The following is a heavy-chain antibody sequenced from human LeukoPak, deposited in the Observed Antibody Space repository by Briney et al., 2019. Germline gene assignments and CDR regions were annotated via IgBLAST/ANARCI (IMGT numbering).Heavy chain of an antibody. J-gene: IGHJ4*02. CDR2: IYSGGST. V-gene: IGHV3-53*01. CDR1: GFTVSSNY. CDR3: ARVGYCSGGSCSYFDY. D-gene: IGHD2-15*01. Sequence: GGSLRLSFAASGFTVSSNYMSWVRQAPGKGLEGVSVIYSGGSTYYADSVKGRFTLSRDNSKNTLYLQMNSLRAEDTAVYYCARVGYCSGGSCSYFDYWGQGTLVTVSS.